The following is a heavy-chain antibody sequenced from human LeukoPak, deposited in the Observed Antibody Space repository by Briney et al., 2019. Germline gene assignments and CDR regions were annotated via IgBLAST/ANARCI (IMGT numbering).Heavy chain of an antibody. CDR2: IYDTGST. CDR3: ARDPFRSSFDS. D-gene: IGHD1-26*01. J-gene: IGHJ4*02. CDR1: GGSISSYY. Sequence: SETLSLTCTVSGGSISSYYWSWIRQPAGKGLEWIGRIYDTGSTNYNPSLKSRVTMSVDTSKNQFSLKLNSVTAADTAVYYCARDPFRSSFDSWGQGTLVTVSS. V-gene: IGHV4-4*07.